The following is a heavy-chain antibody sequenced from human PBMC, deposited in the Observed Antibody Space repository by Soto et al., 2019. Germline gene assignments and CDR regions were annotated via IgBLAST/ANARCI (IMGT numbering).Heavy chain of an antibody. V-gene: IGHV4-59*01. J-gene: IGHJ6*02. CDR3: ARESGYDIRYGMDV. CDR1: GGSISGYY. Sequence: SETLSLTCTVSGGSISGYYWSWVRQPPGKGLEYIGYIYYTGSTNYNPFLKSRVTISVDTSKNQFSLKLSSVTAADTAVYYCARESGYDIRYGMDVWGQGTTVTVSS. CDR2: IYYTGST. D-gene: IGHD5-12*01.